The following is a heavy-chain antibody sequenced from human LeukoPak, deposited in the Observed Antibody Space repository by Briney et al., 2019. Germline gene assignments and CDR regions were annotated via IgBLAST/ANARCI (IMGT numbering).Heavy chain of an antibody. J-gene: IGHJ4*02. CDR2: IYTSGST. CDR1: GGSISSYY. Sequence: SETLSLTCTVSGGSISSYYWSWIRQPPGKGLEWIGYIYTSGSTNYNPSLKSRVTISEDTSKNQFSLKLSSVTAADTAVYYCARQNGGGYYDSSGYYHFDYWGQGTLVTVSS. D-gene: IGHD3-22*01. CDR3: ARQNGGGYYDSSGYYHFDY. V-gene: IGHV4-4*09.